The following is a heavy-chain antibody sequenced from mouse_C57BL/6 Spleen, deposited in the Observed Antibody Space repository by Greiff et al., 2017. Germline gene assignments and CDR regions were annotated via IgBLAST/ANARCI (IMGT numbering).Heavy chain of an antibody. J-gene: IGHJ2*01. CDR2: IYPGDGDT. Sequence: QVKLPQSGPELVKPGASVKISCKASGYAFSSSWMNWVKQRPGKGLEWIGRIYPGDGDTNYNVKFKGKATLTADKSSSPAYMQLSSLTSEDSAVYFCAREEVLPHFYYWGQGTTLTDS. CDR3: AREEVLPHFYY. CDR1: GYAFSSSW. D-gene: IGHD2-1*01. V-gene: IGHV1-82*01.